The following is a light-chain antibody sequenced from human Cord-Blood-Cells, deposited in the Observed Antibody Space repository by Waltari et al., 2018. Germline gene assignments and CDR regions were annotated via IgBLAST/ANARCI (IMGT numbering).Light chain of an antibody. Sequence: EIVLTQSPATLSLSPGESATFSCRASQSVSSYLAWYQQKPGQAPRLLIYDASNRATGIPARFSGSGSGTDFTLTISSLEPEDFAVYYCQQRSNWPLTFGQGTRLEIK. V-gene: IGKV3-11*01. CDR2: DAS. J-gene: IGKJ5*01. CDR3: QQRSNWPLT. CDR1: QSVSSY.